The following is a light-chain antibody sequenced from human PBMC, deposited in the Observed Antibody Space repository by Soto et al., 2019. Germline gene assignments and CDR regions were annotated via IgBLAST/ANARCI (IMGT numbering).Light chain of an antibody. Sequence: QSVLTQPPSVSGTPGHKVSISCSGSTSNLGGNTVNWYQQLPGTAPKLLIYTNNQRPSGVPDRFSGSKSGTSASLAISGLRSEDEADYYCCSFADTATVLFGGGTKVTVL. V-gene: IGLV1-44*01. CDR2: TNN. CDR1: TSNLGGNT. J-gene: IGLJ2*01. CDR3: CSFADTATVL.